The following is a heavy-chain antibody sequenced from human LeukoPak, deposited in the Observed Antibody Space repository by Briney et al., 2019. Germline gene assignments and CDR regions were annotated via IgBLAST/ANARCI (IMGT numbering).Heavy chain of an antibody. D-gene: IGHD1-26*01. Sequence: PGGSLRLSCAASGFTFSSYAMHWVRQAPGKGLEWVAVISYDGSNKYYADSVKGRFTISRDNSKNTLYLQMNSLRAEDTAVYYCARESSQVVGATTFAFDIWGQGTMVTVSS. V-gene: IGHV3-30-3*01. CDR3: ARESSQVVGATTFAFDI. J-gene: IGHJ3*02. CDR1: GFTFSSYA. CDR2: ISYDGSNK.